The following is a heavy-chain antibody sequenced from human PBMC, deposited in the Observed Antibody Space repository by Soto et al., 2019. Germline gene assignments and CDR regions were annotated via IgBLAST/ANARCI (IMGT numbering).Heavy chain of an antibody. J-gene: IGHJ4*02. CDR1: GYTFTGHY. CDR2: INPNSGDT. V-gene: IGHV1-2*04. D-gene: IGHD1-1*01. Sequence: GASVKVSCKASGYTFTGHYMHWVRQAPGQGLEWMGWINPNSGDTNYAQKFQGWVTMTRDTSISTAYMELSRLRSDDTAVYYCACATYFVLLFDYWGQGTLVTVSS. CDR3: ACATYFVLLFDY.